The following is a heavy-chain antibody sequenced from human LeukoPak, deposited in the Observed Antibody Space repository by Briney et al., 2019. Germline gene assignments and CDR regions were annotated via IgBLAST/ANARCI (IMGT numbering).Heavy chain of an antibody. CDR3: AKDGYYYDSSGYYYGYDAFDI. Sequence: PGGSLRLSCAASGFTFSSYAMSWVRQAPGKGLEWVSAISASGASTYYTDSVKGRFTISRDNSKNTLYLQMNSLRAEDTAVYYCAKDGYYYDSSGYYYGYDAFDIWGQGTMVTVSS. CDR2: ISASGAST. J-gene: IGHJ3*02. D-gene: IGHD3-22*01. V-gene: IGHV3-23*01. CDR1: GFTFSSYA.